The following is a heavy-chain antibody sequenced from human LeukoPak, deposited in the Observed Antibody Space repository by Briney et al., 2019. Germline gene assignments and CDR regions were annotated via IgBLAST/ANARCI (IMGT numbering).Heavy chain of an antibody. CDR1: GFTLNNYG. D-gene: IGHD2-2*01. CDR2: ISGGGVTT. Sequence: GGSLRLSCAASGFTLNNYGMSWVRQAPGKGVEWVSAISGGGVTTYYADSVKGRFTISRDNSKNTLYLQMNSLRAEDTAVYYCSKWKAIVLVPAARSPIDYWGQGTLVTISS. J-gene: IGHJ4*02. CDR3: SKWKAIVLVPAARSPIDY. V-gene: IGHV3-23*01.